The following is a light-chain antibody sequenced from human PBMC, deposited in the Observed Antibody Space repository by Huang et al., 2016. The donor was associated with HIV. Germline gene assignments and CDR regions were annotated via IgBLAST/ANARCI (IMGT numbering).Light chain of an antibody. CDR3: QQYGSSPPYT. J-gene: IGKJ2*01. CDR2: GAS. CDR1: QSISSNY. V-gene: IGKV3-20*01. Sequence: ELVLTQSPGTLSLSPGERATLSCRASQSISSNYLAWYQQKLGQAPRLLVYGASSRATGIPDRFSGSGSGTDFTLTISRLEPEDLAVYYCQQYGSSPPYTFGQGTKLEIK.